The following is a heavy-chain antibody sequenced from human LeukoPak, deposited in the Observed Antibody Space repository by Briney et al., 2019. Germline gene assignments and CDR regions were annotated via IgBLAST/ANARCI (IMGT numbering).Heavy chain of an antibody. J-gene: IGHJ1*01. CDR1: GGTFSSYA. D-gene: IGHD3-9*01. Sequence: SVNVSCKASGGTFSSYAISWVRQAPGQGLEWMGGIIPIFGTANYAQKFQGRVTITADESTSTAYMELGSLRSEDTAVYYCARVTRGILTGYEYFQHWGQGTLVTVSS. CDR3: ARVTRGILTGYEYFQH. CDR2: IIPIFGTA. V-gene: IGHV1-69*13.